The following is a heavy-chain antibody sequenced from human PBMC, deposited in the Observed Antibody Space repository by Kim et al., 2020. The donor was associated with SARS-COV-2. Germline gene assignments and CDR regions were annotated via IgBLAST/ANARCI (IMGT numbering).Heavy chain of an antibody. CDR3: TTHGDGDYGGLFDY. CDR2: IKSKTDGGTT. V-gene: IGHV3-15*01. J-gene: IGHJ4*02. Sequence: GGSLRLSCAASGFTFSNAWMSWVRQAPGKGLEWVGRIKSKTDGGTTDYAAPVKGRFTISRDDSKNTLYLQMNSLKTEDTAVYYCTTHGDGDYGGLFDYWGQGTLVTVSS. CDR1: GFTFSNAW. D-gene: IGHD4-17*01.